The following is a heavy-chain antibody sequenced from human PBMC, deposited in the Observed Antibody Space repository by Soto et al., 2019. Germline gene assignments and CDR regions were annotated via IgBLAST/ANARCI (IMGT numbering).Heavy chain of an antibody. CDR2: INSDGSST. D-gene: IGHD3-3*01. V-gene: IGHV3-74*01. Sequence: GGSLRLSCAASGFNFSSHWMHWVRQAPGKGLVWVSRINSDGSSTSYADSVKGRFTISRDNAKNTLYLQMNSLRAEDTAVYYCARSDFWSGYYNYYYYYYMDVWGKGTTVTVSS. J-gene: IGHJ6*03. CDR3: ARSDFWSGYYNYYYYYYMDV. CDR1: GFNFSSHW.